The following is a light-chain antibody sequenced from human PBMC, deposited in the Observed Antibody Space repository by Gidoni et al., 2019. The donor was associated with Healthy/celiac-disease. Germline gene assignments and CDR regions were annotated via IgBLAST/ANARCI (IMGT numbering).Light chain of an antibody. V-gene: IGLV3-21*02. CDR1: NIGSKS. J-gene: IGLJ2*01. Sequence: SYVLPQPPSVSVAPGPTARITWGGNNIGSKSVHGYQQKPGQAPVLVVYDDSDRPSGIPERFSGSNSGNTATLTISRVEAGDEADYYCQVWDSSSDPGHVVFGGGTKLTVL. CDR2: DDS. CDR3: QVWDSSSDPGHVV.